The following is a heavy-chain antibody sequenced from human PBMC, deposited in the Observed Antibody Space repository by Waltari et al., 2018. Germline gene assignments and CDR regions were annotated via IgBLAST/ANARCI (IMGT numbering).Heavy chain of an antibody. D-gene: IGHD3-22*01. CDR2: IIPILGIA. J-gene: IGHJ3*02. Sequence: QVQLVQSGAEVKKPGSSVKVSCKASGGTFSRHDISWVRQPPRQGLEWMGGIIPILGIANYAQKFQGRVTITADESTSTAYMELSSLRSEDTAVYYCARTAYYYDSSGYRCDAFDIWGQGTMVTVSS. V-gene: IGHV1-69*04. CDR3: ARTAYYYDSSGYRCDAFDI. CDR1: GGTFSRHD.